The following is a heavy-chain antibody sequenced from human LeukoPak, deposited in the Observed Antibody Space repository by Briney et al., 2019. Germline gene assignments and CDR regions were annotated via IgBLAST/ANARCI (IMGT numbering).Heavy chain of an antibody. V-gene: IGHV3-74*01. CDR2: INSDGSST. J-gene: IGHJ4*02. Sequence: GGSLRLSCAASGFTFSSYWMHWVRQAPGKGLVWVSRINSDGSSTSYADSVKGRFTISRDNAKNTLYLQVNSLRAEDTAVYYCAREVYCSGGSCFDYWGQGTLVTVSS. CDR1: GFTFSSYW. D-gene: IGHD2-15*01. CDR3: AREVYCSGGSCFDY.